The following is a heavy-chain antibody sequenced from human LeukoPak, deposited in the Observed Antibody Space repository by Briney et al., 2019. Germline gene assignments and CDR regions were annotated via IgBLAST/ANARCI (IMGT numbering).Heavy chain of an antibody. CDR1: GFTFSSYW. CDR3: ARSGPNYYHSDAFDI. Sequence: PGGSLRLSCAASGFTFSSYWMHWVRQAPVKGLVWVSRINSDGSSTSYADSVKGRFTISRDNAKNTLYLQMNSLRAEDTAVYYCARSGPNYYHSDAFDIWGQGTMVTVSS. CDR2: INSDGSST. D-gene: IGHD3-10*01. V-gene: IGHV3-74*01. J-gene: IGHJ3*02.